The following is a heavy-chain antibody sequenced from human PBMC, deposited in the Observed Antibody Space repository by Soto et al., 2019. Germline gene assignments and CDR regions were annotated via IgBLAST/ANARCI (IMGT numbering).Heavy chain of an antibody. J-gene: IGHJ3*02. Sequence: QVQLQESGPGLVKPSQTLSLTCTVSGGSISSSAYYWGWIRQHPGEGLEWIGYIYYSGSTYYNPSLKSRVTISVDTSKNQFSLRLTSVTAADTALYYCAQCPYQLLGASSCDIWGQGTMVTVSS. D-gene: IGHD2-2*01. V-gene: IGHV4-31*03. CDR3: AQCPYQLLGASSCDI. CDR1: GGSISSSAYY. CDR2: IYYSGST.